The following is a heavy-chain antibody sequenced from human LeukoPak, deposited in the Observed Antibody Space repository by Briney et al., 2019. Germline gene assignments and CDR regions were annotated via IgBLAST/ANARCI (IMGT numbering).Heavy chain of an antibody. V-gene: IGHV4-4*07. CDR3: ARSITIFGVVPGVDYYYGMDV. Sequence: PSETLSLTCTVSGGSISSYYWSWIRQPAGKGLEWIGRIYTSGSTNYNPSLKSRVTMSVDTSKNQFSLKLSSVTAADTAVYYCARSITIFGVVPGVDYYYGMDVWGQGTTVTVSS. D-gene: IGHD3-3*01. CDR1: GGSISSYY. CDR2: IYTSGST. J-gene: IGHJ6*02.